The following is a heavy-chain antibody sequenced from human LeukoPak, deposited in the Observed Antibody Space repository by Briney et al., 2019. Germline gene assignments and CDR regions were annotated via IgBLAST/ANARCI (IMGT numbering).Heavy chain of an antibody. D-gene: IGHD6-13*01. V-gene: IGHV1-2*02. J-gene: IGHJ4*02. CDR1: GYTFTGYY. Sequence: GASVKVSCKASGYTFTGYYMHWVRQAPGQGLEWMGWINPNSGGTNYAQKFQGRVTMTRDTSISTAYMELSRLRSDDTAVYYCVRGPRYSSSWYDYWGQGTLVTVSS. CDR2: INPNSGGT. CDR3: VRGPRYSSSWYDY.